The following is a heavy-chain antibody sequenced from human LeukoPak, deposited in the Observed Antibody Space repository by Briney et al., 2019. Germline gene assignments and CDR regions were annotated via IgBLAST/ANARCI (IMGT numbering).Heavy chain of an antibody. D-gene: IGHD1-1*01. CDR2: IYGGVNT. Sequence: PGGSLRLSCAASGFTVSSNYMSWVRQAPGKGLEWVSVIYGGVNTVYADSVKGRFTISRDKSKNTLYLQMNSLRAEDTAVYYCAKSPKTGFLFDYWGKGTLVTVSS. J-gene: IGHJ4*02. CDR3: AKSPKTGFLFDY. V-gene: IGHV3-66*01. CDR1: GFTVSSNY.